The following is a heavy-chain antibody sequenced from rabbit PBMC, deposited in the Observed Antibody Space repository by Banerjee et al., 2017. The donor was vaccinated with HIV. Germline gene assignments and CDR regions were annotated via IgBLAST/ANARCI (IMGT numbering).Heavy chain of an antibody. CDR2: IATGDANT. D-gene: IGHD1-1*01. CDR3: ARSYASSSGYYFSYYFNL. CDR1: GFSFSSSYW. J-gene: IGHJ4*01. Sequence: QSLEESGGDLVKPGASLTLTCTASGFSFSSSYWICWVRQAPGKGLEWIACIATGDANTYYASWAKGRFTISSDNAQNTVDLQMNSLTAADTATYFCARSYASSSGYYFSYYFNLRGPGTLVTVS. V-gene: IGHV1S40*01.